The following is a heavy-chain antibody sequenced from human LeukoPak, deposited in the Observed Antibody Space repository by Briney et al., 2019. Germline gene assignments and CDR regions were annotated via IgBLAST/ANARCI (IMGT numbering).Heavy chain of an antibody. CDR2: ISTNGGST. CDR3: ARGFRYYGSGIDY. CDR1: GFTFSSYA. Sequence: PGGSLSLSCSASGFTFSSYAMHWVRQAAGQGLEYVSAISTNGGSTYYANSVKGRFTISRDDPKNTLDLQMGSLRPEDMAVYYCARGFRYYGSGIDYWGQGTLVTVSS. V-gene: IGHV3-64*01. J-gene: IGHJ4*02. D-gene: IGHD3-10*01.